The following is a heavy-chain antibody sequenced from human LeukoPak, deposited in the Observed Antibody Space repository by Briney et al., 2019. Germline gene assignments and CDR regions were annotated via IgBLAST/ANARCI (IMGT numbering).Heavy chain of an antibody. Sequence: GGSLRLSCAASGFTFSHYWMSWVRQAPGKGLEWVGRIKSKTDGGTTDHAAPVKGRFTISRDDSKNTLYLQMNSLKTEDTAVYYCTTEDYYGSGSYYFDYWGQGTLVTVSS. CDR3: TTEDYYGSGSYYFDY. J-gene: IGHJ4*02. CDR2: IKSKTDGGTT. V-gene: IGHV3-15*01. CDR1: GFTFSHYW. D-gene: IGHD3-10*01.